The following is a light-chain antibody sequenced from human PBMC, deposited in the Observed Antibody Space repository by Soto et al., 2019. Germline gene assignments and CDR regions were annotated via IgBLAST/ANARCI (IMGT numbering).Light chain of an antibody. CDR3: SSYAGSNKDV. V-gene: IGLV2-8*01. Sequence: QSALTQPPSASGSPGQSVTISCTGTSSDVGGYNFVSWYQQHPGKAPKLMIYEVNKRPSGVPDRFSGSKSGNTASLTVSGLKAEDEADYYCSSYAGSNKDVFGTGTKLTVL. CDR1: SSDVGGYNF. J-gene: IGLJ1*01. CDR2: EVN.